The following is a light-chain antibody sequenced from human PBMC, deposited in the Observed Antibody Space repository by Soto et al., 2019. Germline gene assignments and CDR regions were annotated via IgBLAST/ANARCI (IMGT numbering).Light chain of an antibody. CDR3: QQYNSYSWT. J-gene: IGKJ1*01. CDR2: RAS. Sequence: DIQMTQSPSTLSASVGDRVTITCRASQSISSWLAWYQQKPGKAPKLLIYRASILESGVPSRFSGSGSGTELTLTISSLQPDDFVTYYCQQYNSYSWTFGQGTKVEIK. V-gene: IGKV1-5*03. CDR1: QSISSW.